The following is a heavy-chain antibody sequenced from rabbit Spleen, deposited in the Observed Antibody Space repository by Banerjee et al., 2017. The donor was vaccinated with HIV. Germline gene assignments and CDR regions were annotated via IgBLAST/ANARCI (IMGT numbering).Heavy chain of an antibody. Sequence: QSLEESGGGLVKPGASLTLTCKASGFSLNSGYDMCWVRQAPGKGLEWIACMYAGSSGSTYSATWAKGRFTISRTSSTTVTLQMTSLTAADTATYFCAREVGGSAYPDYFTLWGPGTLVTVS. D-gene: IGHD1-1*01. V-gene: IGHV1S40*01. CDR3: AREVGGSAYPDYFTL. J-gene: IGHJ4*01. CDR1: GFSLNSGYD. CDR2: MYAGSSGST.